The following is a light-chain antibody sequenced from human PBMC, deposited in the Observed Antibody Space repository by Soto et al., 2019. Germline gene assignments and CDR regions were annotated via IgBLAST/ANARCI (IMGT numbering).Light chain of an antibody. CDR2: EVN. J-gene: IGLJ1*01. V-gene: IGLV2-8*01. CDR3: NSYAGSNSFV. Sequence: ALTQPPSASGSPGQSVTISCTGTSGDVGGYNYVSWYQQHPGKAPKLVIFEVNKRPSGVPDRFSGSKSGNTASLTVSGLQTEDEADYYCNSYAGSNSFVFGTGTKVTVL. CDR1: SGDVGGYNY.